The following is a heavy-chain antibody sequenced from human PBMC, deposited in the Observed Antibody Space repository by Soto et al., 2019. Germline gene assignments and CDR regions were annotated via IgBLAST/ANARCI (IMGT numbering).Heavy chain of an antibody. Sequence: GGSLRLSCAASGFTFSSYSMNWVRQAPGKGLEWVSYISSSSSTIYYADSVKGRFTISRDNAKNSLYLQMNSLRDEDTAVYYCARDPAGGYVMNQDAFDIWGQGTMVTVSS. CDR3: ARDPAGGYVMNQDAFDI. V-gene: IGHV3-48*02. CDR2: ISSSSSTI. J-gene: IGHJ3*02. CDR1: GFTFSSYS. D-gene: IGHD3-10*02.